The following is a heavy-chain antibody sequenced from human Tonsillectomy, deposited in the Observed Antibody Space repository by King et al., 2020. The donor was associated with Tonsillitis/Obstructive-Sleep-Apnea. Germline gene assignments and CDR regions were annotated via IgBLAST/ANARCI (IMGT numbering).Heavy chain of an antibody. D-gene: IGHD3-16*01. Sequence: QLVQSGAEVKKPGASVKVSCKVSVYTLTELSMHWVRQAPGKGLEWMGGFDPEDGETIYAQKFQGRVTMTEDTSTDTAYMEVSSLISEDTAVYYCATEGMFGGVRFPYYYMDVWGKGTTVTVSS. V-gene: IGHV1-24*01. CDR1: VYTLTELS. CDR2: FDPEDGET. J-gene: IGHJ6*03. CDR3: ATEGMFGGVRFPYYYMDV.